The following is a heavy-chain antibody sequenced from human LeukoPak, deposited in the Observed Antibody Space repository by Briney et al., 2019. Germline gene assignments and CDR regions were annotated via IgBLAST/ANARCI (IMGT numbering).Heavy chain of an antibody. CDR1: GDSISTSNYY. V-gene: IGHV4-39*07. D-gene: IGHD2-2*01. Sequence: SETLSLTCTVSGDSISTSNYYWSWIRQPPGKGLEWIGEITHSGSTDYNPSLKSRVTVSVDTSKKLLSLKLSSVTAADTAVYYCARGLGNIVVEPVAMQRYYFDSWGQGTLVTVSS. J-gene: IGHJ4*02. CDR2: ITHSGST. CDR3: ARGLGNIVVEPVAMQRYYFDS.